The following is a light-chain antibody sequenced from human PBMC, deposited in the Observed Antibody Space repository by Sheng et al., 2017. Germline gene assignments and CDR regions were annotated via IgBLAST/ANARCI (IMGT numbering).Light chain of an antibody. CDR3: QQYNNWPRT. CDR1: QSVSSN. J-gene: IGKJ1*01. V-gene: IGKV3-15*01. Sequence: EIVMTQSPATLSVSPGERATLSCRASQSVSSNLAWYQQKPGQAPXLLIYGASTRATGIPARFSGSGSGTEFTLTISSLQSEDFAVYYCQQYNNWPRTFGQGTKVEIK. CDR2: GAS.